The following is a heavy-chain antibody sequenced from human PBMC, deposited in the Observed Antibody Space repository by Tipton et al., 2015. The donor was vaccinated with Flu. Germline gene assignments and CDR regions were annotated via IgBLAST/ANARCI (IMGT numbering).Heavy chain of an antibody. V-gene: IGHV4-39*07. D-gene: IGHD1-1*01. CDR3: SRDLWNDRRTYYYYGVDV. Sequence: TLSLTCTVSGGSISTTIYYWGWVRQPPGKGLEWIGSIYYSGTNYYNPSLKSRVTISIDASQNQFSLDLTSLTAADAAVYYCSRDLWNDRRTYYYYGVDVWGQGTTVTVPS. CDR1: GGSISTTIYY. J-gene: IGHJ6*02. CDR2: IYYSGTN.